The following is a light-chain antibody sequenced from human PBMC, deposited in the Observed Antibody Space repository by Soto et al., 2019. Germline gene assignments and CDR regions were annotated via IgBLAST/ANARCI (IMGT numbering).Light chain of an antibody. J-gene: IGKJ4*01. CDR1: QSVSSN. CDR3: KQYKNWPPLT. CDR2: GAS. V-gene: IGKV3-15*01. Sequence: EKSMTPAPATPSLSPGERNTPSFRASQSVSSNLAWYQQKPGQAPRLLIYGASTRATGIPARFSGSGSGTDFTLTISSLQSEDFAVYFCKQYKNWPPLTFGGGTKVDIK.